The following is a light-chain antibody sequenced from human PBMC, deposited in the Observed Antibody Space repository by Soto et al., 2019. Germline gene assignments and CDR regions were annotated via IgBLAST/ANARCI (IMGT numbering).Light chain of an antibody. CDR1: SSDVGGYNY. CDR2: EVS. Sequence: QSVLTQPASVSGSPGQSITISCTGTSSDVGGYNYVPWYQQHPGTAPKLMIYEVSNRPSGVSNRFSGSKSDNTASLTISGLQAEDEADYYCSSYTGSRTIFGTGTKVTVL. CDR3: SSYTGSRTI. V-gene: IGLV2-14*01. J-gene: IGLJ1*01.